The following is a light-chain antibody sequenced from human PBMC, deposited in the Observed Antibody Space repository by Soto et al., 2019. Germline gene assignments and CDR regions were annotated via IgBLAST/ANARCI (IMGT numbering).Light chain of an antibody. V-gene: IGLV1-40*01. CDR3: QSYDSSLSVVV. CDR1: SSNIGAGYD. Sequence: QLVLTQPHSVSGAPGQRVTISCTWSSSNIGAGYDVHWYQQLPGTAPKLLIYGNSNRPSGVPDRFYGSKSGTSASLAITGLQAEDEADYYCQSYDSSLSVVVFCGGTKLTVL. J-gene: IGLJ2*01. CDR2: GNS.